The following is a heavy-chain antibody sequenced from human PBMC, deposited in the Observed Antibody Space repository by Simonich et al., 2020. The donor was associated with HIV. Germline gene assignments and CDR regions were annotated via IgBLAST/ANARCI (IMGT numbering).Heavy chain of an antibody. J-gene: IGHJ1*01. CDR2: INHSGST. CDR1: GGSFSGYY. Sequence: QVQLQQWGAGLLKPSETLSLTCAVYGGSFSGYYWGWIRRPPGKGLEGIGEINHSGSTNYNPSLKSRVTISVDTSKNQFSLKLSSVTAADTAVYYCARLTAGGLGEYFQHWGQGTLVTVSS. V-gene: IGHV4-34*01. D-gene: IGHD6-13*01. CDR3: ARLTAGGLGEYFQH.